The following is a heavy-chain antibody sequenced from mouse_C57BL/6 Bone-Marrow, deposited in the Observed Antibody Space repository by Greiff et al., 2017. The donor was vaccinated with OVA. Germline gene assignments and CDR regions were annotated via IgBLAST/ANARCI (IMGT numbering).Heavy chain of an antibody. Sequence: EVQLQQSGAELMRPGALVKLSCKASGFNIKDYYMHWVKQRPEQGLEWIGWIDPENGNTIYDPKFQGKASITADTSSNTAYLQLSSLTSEDTAVYYCARDGSFDYWGQGTTLTVSS. V-gene: IGHV14-1*02. CDR1: GFNIKDYY. CDR3: ARDGSFDY. J-gene: IGHJ2*01. D-gene: IGHD2-3*01. CDR2: IDPENGNT.